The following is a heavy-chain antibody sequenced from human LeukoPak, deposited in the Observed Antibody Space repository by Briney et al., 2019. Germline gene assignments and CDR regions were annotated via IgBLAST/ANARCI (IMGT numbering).Heavy chain of an antibody. D-gene: IGHD4/OR15-4a*01. CDR3: AITGDYGRHY. J-gene: IGHJ4*02. V-gene: IGHV1-69*05. CDR2: IIPIFGTA. CDR1: GGTFSSYA. Sequence: ASVKVSCKASGGTFSSYALSWVRQAPGQGRKWMGGIIPIFGTANYAQKFQGRVTITTDESTSTAYMELSSLRSEDTAVYYCAITGDYGRHYWGQGTLVTVSS.